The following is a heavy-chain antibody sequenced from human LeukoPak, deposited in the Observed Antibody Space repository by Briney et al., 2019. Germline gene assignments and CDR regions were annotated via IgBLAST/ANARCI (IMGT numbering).Heavy chain of an antibody. J-gene: IGHJ4*02. V-gene: IGHV3-7*01. D-gene: IGHD3-10*01. CDR3: AKLAKYFYGSETYYFFEH. CDR1: GFTFSSYW. CDR2: IKQDGTEK. Sequence: GGSLRLSCAASGFTFSSYWTSWVRQAPGKGLEWVANIKQDGTEKYYVDSVKGRFTISRDNAKNSLYLQMNSLRVEDKAVYYCAKLAKYFYGSETYYFFEHWGQGTPVTASS.